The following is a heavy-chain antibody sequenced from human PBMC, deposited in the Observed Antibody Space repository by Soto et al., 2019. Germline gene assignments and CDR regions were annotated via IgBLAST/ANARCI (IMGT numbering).Heavy chain of an antibody. Sequence: GGSLRLSCAASGFTFSNAWMSWVRQAPGKGLEWVGRIKSKTDGGKTDYAAHVKGRFTISRDDSKNTLYLQMNSLKTEDTAVYYCTTDWLGVDWSNHWGQGTLVTVSS. J-gene: IGHJ5*02. D-gene: IGHD3-10*01. CDR1: GFTFSNAW. CDR2: IKSKTDGGKT. CDR3: TTDWLGVDWSNH. V-gene: IGHV3-15*01.